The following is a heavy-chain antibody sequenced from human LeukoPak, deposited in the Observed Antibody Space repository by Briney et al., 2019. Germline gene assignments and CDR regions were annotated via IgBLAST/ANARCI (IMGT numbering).Heavy chain of an antibody. CDR1: GFTFSRDW. CDR2: MNSDGSTT. V-gene: IGHV3-74*01. J-gene: IGHJ4*02. D-gene: IGHD7-27*01. CDR3: VRALMGTSDH. Sequence: PGGSLRLSCAASGFTFSRDWMHWVRHAPGKGLVWVSRMNSDGSTTNYADSVKGRFTISRDNSKNTLYLQMNSLRAEDTAVYYCVRALMGTSDHWGQGSLVTVS.